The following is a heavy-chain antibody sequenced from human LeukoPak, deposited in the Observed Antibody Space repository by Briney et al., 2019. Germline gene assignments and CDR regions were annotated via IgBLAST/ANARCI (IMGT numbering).Heavy chain of an antibody. V-gene: IGHV3-11*03. J-gene: IGHJ4*02. Sequence: PGGSLRLSCASPGFTFSDYYMSWIRQAPGKGLESVSYISGSSSYTNYADSVKGRFTISRDNAKNSLYLQMNSLRAEDTAVYYCARIRGYSYGIDYWGQGTLVTVSS. CDR1: GFTFSDYY. CDR3: ARIRGYSYGIDY. CDR2: ISGSSSYT. D-gene: IGHD5-18*01.